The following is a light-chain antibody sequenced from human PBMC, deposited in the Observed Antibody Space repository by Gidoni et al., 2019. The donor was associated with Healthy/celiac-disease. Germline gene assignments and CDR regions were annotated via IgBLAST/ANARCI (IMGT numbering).Light chain of an antibody. V-gene: IGKV1-39*01. CDR3: QQSYSTPRT. CDR1: QSISSY. Sequence: DIQMTQSPSSLSASVGDRVTITCRASQSISSYLNWYQQKPGKAHKLLIYAASSLQSGVPSRFSGSGSGKDFTLTISSLQPEDFATYYCQQSYSTPRTFGQGTKLEIK. CDR2: AAS. J-gene: IGKJ2*01.